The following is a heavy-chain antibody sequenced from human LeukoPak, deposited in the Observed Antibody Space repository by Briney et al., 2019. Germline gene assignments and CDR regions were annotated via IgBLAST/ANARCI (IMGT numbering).Heavy chain of an antibody. CDR2: INHSGST. J-gene: IGHJ5*02. CDR1: GGSFSGYY. V-gene: IGHV4-34*01. CDR3: ARLRIVVVPAATPGWFDP. Sequence: SETLSLTCAVYGGSFSGYYWTWIRQPPGKGLEWIGEINHSGSTNYNPSLKSRVTISVDTSKNQFSLKLSSVTAADTAVYYCARLRIVVVPAATPGWFDPWGQGTLVTVSS. D-gene: IGHD2-2*02.